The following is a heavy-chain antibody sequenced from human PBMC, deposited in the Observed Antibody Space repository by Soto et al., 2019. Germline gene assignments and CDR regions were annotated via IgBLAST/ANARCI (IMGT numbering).Heavy chain of an antibody. CDR3: AKDMASGWPYYGMDV. Sequence: PGGSLRLSCAASGFTFDDYTMHWVRQAPGKGLEWVSLISWDGGSTYYADSVKGRFTISRDNSKNSLYLQMNSLRTEDTALYYCAKDMASGWPYYGMDVWGQGTTVTVSS. D-gene: IGHD6-19*01. CDR2: ISWDGGST. V-gene: IGHV3-43*01. CDR1: GFTFDDYT. J-gene: IGHJ6*02.